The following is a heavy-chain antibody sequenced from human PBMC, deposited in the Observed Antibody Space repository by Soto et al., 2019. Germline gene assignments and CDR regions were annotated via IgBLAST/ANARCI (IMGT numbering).Heavy chain of an antibody. CDR3: ARVQLPAATYYGMDV. V-gene: IGHV3-74*01. J-gene: IGHJ6*02. CDR2: INSDGSST. D-gene: IGHD2-2*01. Sequence: PGGSLRLSCAASGFTFSSYWMHWVRQAPGKGLVWVSRINSDGSSTSYADSVKGRFTISRDNAKNTLYLQMNSLRAEDTAVYYCARVQLPAATYYGMDVWGQGTTVTVSS. CDR1: GFTFSSYW.